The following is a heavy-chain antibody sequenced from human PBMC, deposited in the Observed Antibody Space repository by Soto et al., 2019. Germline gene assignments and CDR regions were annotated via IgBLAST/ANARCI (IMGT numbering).Heavy chain of an antibody. J-gene: IGHJ4*02. CDR2: ISAYNGNT. Sequence: GASVKVSCKASGYTFTSYGISWVRQAPGQGLEWMGWISAYNGNTNYAQKLQGRVTMTTDTSTSTAYMELRSLRSDDTAVYYCARTKDIVVVVAALDYWGQGTLVTVSS. CDR1: GYTFTSYG. D-gene: IGHD2-15*01. CDR3: ARTKDIVVVVAALDY. V-gene: IGHV1-18*04.